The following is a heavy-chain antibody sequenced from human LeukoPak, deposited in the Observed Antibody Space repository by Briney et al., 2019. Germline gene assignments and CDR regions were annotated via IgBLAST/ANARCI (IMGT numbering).Heavy chain of an antibody. Sequence: PGGSLRLSCAASGFTFSSYAMSRVRQAPGKGPGWESVISYDGSNKYYADCVKGRFTISRDNSKNTLHLQMNSLRAEDTAVYYCARASVRVQQLAHYDYWGQGTLVTVSS. J-gene: IGHJ4*02. CDR3: ARASVRVQQLAHYDY. CDR2: ISYDGSNK. CDR1: GFTFSSYA. V-gene: IGHV3-30*04. D-gene: IGHD6-13*01.